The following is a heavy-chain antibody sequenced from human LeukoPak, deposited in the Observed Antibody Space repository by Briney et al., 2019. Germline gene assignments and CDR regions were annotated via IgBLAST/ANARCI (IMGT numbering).Heavy chain of an antibody. D-gene: IGHD2-2*01. J-gene: IGHJ5*02. CDR2: IGGTGGNI. CDR1: GLSFSNYA. CDR3: ASTNARTNWFDP. V-gene: IGHV3-23*01. Sequence: PWGSLRLSCAASGLSFSNYAMYWVRQAPGQGLEWVSAIGGTGGNIFYTDSVKGRFTISRDNSKNTLYLHMNSLRAEDTAVYYCASTNARTNWFDPWGQGTLVTVSS.